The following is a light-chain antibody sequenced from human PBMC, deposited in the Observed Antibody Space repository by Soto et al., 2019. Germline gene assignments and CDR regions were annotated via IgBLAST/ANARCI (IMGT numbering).Light chain of an antibody. J-gene: IGLJ2*01. V-gene: IGLV4-69*01. CDR2: LDYDGGH. CDR1: SGHSSYA. Sequence: QPVLTQSPSASASLGASVKLTCTLSSGHSSYAIAWHQQQPEKGPRYLMKLDYDGGHTKGDAIPDRFSGSSSGAERYLTISSLQSEDEADYYCQTWGTGIHVVFGGGTKVTVL. CDR3: QTWGTGIHVV.